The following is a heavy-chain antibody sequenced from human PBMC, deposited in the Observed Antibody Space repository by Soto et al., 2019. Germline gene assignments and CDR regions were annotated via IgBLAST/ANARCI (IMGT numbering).Heavy chain of an antibody. CDR3: ARASYGSGRSYFDY. CDR2: IYYSGST. D-gene: IGHD3-10*01. Sequence: SETLSLTCTVSGGSISSYYWSWIRQPPGKGLEWIGYIYYSGSTNYNPSLKSRVTISVDTSKNQFSLKLSSVTAADTAVYYCARASYGSGRSYFDYWGQGTLVTVSS. CDR1: GGSISSYY. V-gene: IGHV4-59*01. J-gene: IGHJ4*02.